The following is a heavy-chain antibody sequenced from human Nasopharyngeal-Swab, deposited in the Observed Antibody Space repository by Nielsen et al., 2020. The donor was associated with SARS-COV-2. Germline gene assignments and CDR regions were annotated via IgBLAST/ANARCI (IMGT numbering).Heavy chain of an antibody. CDR2: FDPEDGET. V-gene: IGHV1-24*01. J-gene: IGHJ4*02. CDR1: GYTLTELS. D-gene: IGHD6-13*01. CDR3: ATDEAAGGREYYFDY. Sequence: ASVKVSCKVSGYTLTELSMHWVRQAPGKGLEWMGGFDPEDGETIYAQKFQGRVTMTEDTSTDTAYMELSSLRSEDTAVYYCATDEAAGGREYYFDYWGQGTLVTVSS.